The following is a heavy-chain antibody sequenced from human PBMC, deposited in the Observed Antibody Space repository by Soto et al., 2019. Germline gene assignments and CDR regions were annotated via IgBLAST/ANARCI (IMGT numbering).Heavy chain of an antibody. D-gene: IGHD4-17*01. J-gene: IGHJ3*02. CDR1: GDSFSRDT. Sequence: SVNGACKASGDSFSRDTISWGRQAPGQGLEWMGRIIPILGIANYAQKFQGRVTITADKSTSTAYMELSSLRSEDTAVYYCARYGDYGYAFDIWGQGTMVTVSS. CDR2: IIPILGIA. V-gene: IGHV1-69*02. CDR3: ARYGDYGYAFDI.